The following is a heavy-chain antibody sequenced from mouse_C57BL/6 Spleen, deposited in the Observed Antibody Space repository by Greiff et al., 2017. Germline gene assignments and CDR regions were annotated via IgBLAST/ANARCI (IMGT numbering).Heavy chain of an antibody. CDR1: GYAFSSSW. CDR2: IYPGDGDT. CDR3: AREGDYGTY. D-gene: IGHD2-4*01. V-gene: IGHV1-82*01. J-gene: IGHJ3*01. Sequence: VQLQQSGPELVKPGASVKISCKASGYAFSSSWMNWVKQRPGKGLEWIGRIYPGDGDTNYNGKFKGKATLTADTSSSTAYMQLSSLTSEDSAVYFCAREGDYGTYWGQGTLVTVSA.